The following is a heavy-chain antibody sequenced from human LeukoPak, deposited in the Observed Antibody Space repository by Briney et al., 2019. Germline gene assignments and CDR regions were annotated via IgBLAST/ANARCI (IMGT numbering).Heavy chain of an antibody. CDR2: IYTSGST. D-gene: IGHD3-10*01. CDR3: ARDRVGTMVRGGFYNWFDP. J-gene: IGHJ5*02. CDR1: GGSISSYY. V-gene: IGHV4-4*07. Sequence: SETLSLTCTVSGGSISSYYWGWIRQPAGKGLEWIGRIYTSGSTNYNPSLKSRVTMSVDTSKNQFSLKLSSVTAADTAVYYCARDRVGTMVRGGFYNWFDPWGQGTLVTVSS.